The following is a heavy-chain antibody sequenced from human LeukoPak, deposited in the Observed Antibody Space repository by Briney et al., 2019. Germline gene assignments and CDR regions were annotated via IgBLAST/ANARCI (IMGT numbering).Heavy chain of an antibody. CDR1: GYTFTSYY. V-gene: IGHV1-46*01. Sequence: APVKVSCKASGYTFTSYYMHWVRQAPGQGLEWMGIINPSGGSTSYAQKFQGRVTMTRDTSTSTVYMELSSLRSEDTAVYYCARMGRYSGYDYGGWSYWGQGTLATVSS. D-gene: IGHD5-12*01. CDR2: INPSGGST. CDR3: ARMGRYSGYDYGGWSY. J-gene: IGHJ4*02.